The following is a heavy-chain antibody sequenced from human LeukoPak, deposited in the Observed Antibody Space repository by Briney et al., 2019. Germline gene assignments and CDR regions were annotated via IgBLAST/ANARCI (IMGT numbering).Heavy chain of an antibody. D-gene: IGHD3-16*01. CDR3: AEDWSNSWGSYFDY. Sequence: GESLKISCAASGFTFSSFGMHWVRQAPGKGLEWVAFIRNDGSIKYYADSVQGRFTISRDNSKNTLYLQMNSLRPEDTAVYYCAEDWSNSWGSYFDYWGQGTLVTVSS. CDR2: IRNDGSIK. CDR1: GFTFSSFG. J-gene: IGHJ4*02. V-gene: IGHV3-30*02.